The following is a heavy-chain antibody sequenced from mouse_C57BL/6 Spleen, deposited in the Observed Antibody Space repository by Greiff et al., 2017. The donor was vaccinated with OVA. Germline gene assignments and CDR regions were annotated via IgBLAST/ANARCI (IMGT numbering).Heavy chain of an antibody. CDR3: ARHGERDYYAMDY. Sequence: EVHLVESGGGLVKPGGSLKLSCAASGFTFSSYTMSWVRQTPEKRLEWVATISGGGGNTYYPDSVKGRFPISRDNAKNTLYLQMSSLRSEDTALYYCARHGERDYYAMDYWGQGTSVTVSS. CDR1: GFTFSSYT. V-gene: IGHV5-9*01. CDR2: ISGGGGNT. J-gene: IGHJ4*01.